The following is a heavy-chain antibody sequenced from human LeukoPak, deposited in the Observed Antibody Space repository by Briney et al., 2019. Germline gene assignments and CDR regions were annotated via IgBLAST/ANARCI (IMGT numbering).Heavy chain of an antibody. D-gene: IGHD6-19*01. V-gene: IGHV4-39*01. Sequence: SETLSLTCLVSGGSISSSSYYWGWLRQPPGKGLEWIGSIFYRGTTYYNPSLNSRVTLSVDTSKNQFSLNLNSVTAADTAVYYCARQSSSGEIYFDYWGQGTLVTVSS. CDR2: IFYRGTT. CDR1: GGSISSSSYY. CDR3: ARQSSSGEIYFDY. J-gene: IGHJ4*02.